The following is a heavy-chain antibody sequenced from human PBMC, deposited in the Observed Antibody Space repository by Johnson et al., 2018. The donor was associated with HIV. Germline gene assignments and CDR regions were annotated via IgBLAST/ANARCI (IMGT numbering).Heavy chain of an antibody. J-gene: IGHJ3*02. Sequence: EQLVESGGGVVQPGGSLRLSCAASGFTFSSYGMHWVRQAPGKGLEWVSRINSDGSSTSYADSVKGRFTISRDNAKNTLYLQMNSLRAEDTAVYYCARPVSHWSAYDAFDIWGQGTMVTVSS. V-gene: IGHV3-74*02. D-gene: IGHD2-8*02. CDR3: ARPVSHWSAYDAFDI. CDR2: INSDGSST. CDR1: GFTFSSYG.